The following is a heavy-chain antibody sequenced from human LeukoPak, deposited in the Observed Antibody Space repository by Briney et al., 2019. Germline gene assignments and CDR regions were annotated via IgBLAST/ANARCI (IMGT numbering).Heavy chain of an antibody. CDR3: ARDSDYYGSGSYYSLGMDV. V-gene: IGHV3-30*04. D-gene: IGHD3-10*01. Sequence: GRPLRLSCAASGFTFSSYAMHWVRQAPGKGLEWVAVISYDGSNKYYADSVKGRFTISRDNSKNTLYLQMNSLRAEDTAVYYCARDSDYYGSGSYYSLGMDVWGKGTTVTVSS. J-gene: IGHJ6*04. CDR1: GFTFSSYA. CDR2: ISYDGSNK.